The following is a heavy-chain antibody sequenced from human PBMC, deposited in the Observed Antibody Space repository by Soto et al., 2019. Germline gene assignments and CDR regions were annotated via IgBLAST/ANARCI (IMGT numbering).Heavy chain of an antibody. CDR2: IIPMFGTA. Sequence: QVQLVQSGAEVKKPESSVKVSCKAPGGTFSTYAISWVRQAPGQGHEWMGGIIPMFGTANYAQRFQDRVTITADEATNTGDMELSRLRSEATAVYLCARGIQLWLRRINSGYSGWGQGTLVTVSS. D-gene: IGHD5-18*01. CDR3: ARGIQLWLRRINSGYSG. CDR1: GGTFSTYA. V-gene: IGHV1-69*12. J-gene: IGHJ4*02.